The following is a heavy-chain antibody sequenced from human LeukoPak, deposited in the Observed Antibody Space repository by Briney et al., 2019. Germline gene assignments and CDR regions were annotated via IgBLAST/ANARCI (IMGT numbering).Heavy chain of an antibody. J-gene: IGHJ4*02. V-gene: IGHV1-24*01. CDR2: FDSEDGEA. CDR3: ATVVGEQWLVRFFDY. D-gene: IGHD6-19*01. Sequence: ASVKVSCKVSGYTLTELSMHWVRQAPGKGLEWMGGFDSEDGEAIYAQKFQGRVTMTEDTSTDTAYMELSSLRSEDTAVYYCATVVGEQWLVRFFDYWGQGTLVTVPS. CDR1: GYTLTELS.